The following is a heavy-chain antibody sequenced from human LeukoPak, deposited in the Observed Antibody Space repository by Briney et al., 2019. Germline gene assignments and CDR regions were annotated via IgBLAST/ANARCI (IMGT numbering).Heavy chain of an antibody. J-gene: IGHJ3*02. CDR3: ARHDRQGNAFDI. Sequence: GESLKISCKGSGYNFAAYWIGWVRQMPGKGLEWMGIIYPDDSDSRYSPSFQGQVTISADKSTSTAYLQWSSLKASDTAMYYCARHDRQGNAFDIWGQGTMVTVSS. CDR1: GYNFAAYW. D-gene: IGHD3-10*01. V-gene: IGHV5-51*01. CDR2: IYPDDSDS.